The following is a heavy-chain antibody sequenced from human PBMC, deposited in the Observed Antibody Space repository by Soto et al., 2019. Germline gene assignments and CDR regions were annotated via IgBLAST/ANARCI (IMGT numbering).Heavy chain of an antibody. CDR1: GYTFTSYY. J-gene: IGHJ6*02. CDR3: ARAGRAAAGTTPLGMDV. D-gene: IGHD6-13*01. V-gene: IGHV1-46*01. CDR2: INPSGGST. Sequence: ASVKVSCKASGYTFTSYYMHWVRQAPGQGLEWMGIINPSGGSTSYAQKFQGRVTMTRDTSTSTAYMELRSLRSDDTAVYYCARAGRAAAGTTPLGMDVWGQGTTVTVSS.